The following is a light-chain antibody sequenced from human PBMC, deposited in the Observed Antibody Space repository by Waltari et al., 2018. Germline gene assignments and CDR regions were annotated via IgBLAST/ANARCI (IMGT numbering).Light chain of an antibody. CDR3: QTGGFGIWV. Sequence: QLMLTQSPSASASLGASVRLTCTLSSGHRSYAVACHQQQPEKGPRYLMKVNSDGSHIKGDGIPDRFSGSSSGAERYLTISSLQSEDEADYYCQTGGFGIWVFGGGTKLTVL. V-gene: IGLV4-69*01. CDR1: SGHRSYA. J-gene: IGLJ3*02. CDR2: VNSDGSH.